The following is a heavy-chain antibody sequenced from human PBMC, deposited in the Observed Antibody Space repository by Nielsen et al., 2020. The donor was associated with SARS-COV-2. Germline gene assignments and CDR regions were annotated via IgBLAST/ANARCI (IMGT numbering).Heavy chain of an antibody. J-gene: IGHJ5*02. D-gene: IGHD2-2*01. V-gene: IGHV4-59*12. Sequence: WIRQPPGKGLEWIGYIYYSGSTNYNPSLKSRVTISVDTSKNRFSLKLSSVTAADTAVYYCARWVGYCSSTSCYSKENWFDPWGQGTLVTVSS. CDR2: IYYSGST. CDR3: ARWVGYCSSTSCYSKENWFDP.